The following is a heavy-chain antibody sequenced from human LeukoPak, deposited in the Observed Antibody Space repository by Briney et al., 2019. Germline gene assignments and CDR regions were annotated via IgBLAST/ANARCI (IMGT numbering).Heavy chain of an antibody. Sequence: GGSLRLSCAASGFTVSSNYMSWVRQAPGKGLEWVSVIYSGGSTYYADSVKGRFTISRHNSKNTLYLQMNSLRAEGTAVYYCARDRANYYYYGMDVWGQGTTVTVSS. CDR1: GFTVSSNY. CDR3: ARDRANYYYYGMDV. V-gene: IGHV3-53*04. CDR2: IYSGGST. J-gene: IGHJ6*02.